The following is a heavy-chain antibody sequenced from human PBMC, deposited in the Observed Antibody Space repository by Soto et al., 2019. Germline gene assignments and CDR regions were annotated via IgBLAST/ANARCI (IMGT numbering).Heavy chain of an antibody. D-gene: IGHD1-26*01. V-gene: IGHV3-33*01. CDR2: IWHDGSNK. CDR1: GFTFNNYG. Sequence: QVQLVESGGGVVQPGRSLRLSCAASGFTFNNYGMHWVRQAPGKELEWVAHIWHDGSNKGYADSVKGRFTISRDNSKNTLNLQMISLRVEDTAVYYCTRAAIKGELLDYLGQGTQVTVSS. J-gene: IGHJ4*02. CDR3: TRAAIKGELLDY.